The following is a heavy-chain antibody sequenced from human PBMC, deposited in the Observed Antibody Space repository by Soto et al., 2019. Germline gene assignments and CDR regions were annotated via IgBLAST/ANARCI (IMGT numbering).Heavy chain of an antibody. V-gene: IGHV1-3*01. J-gene: IGHJ5*02. Sequence: QVQLVQSGAEVKKPGASVKVSCKASGYTFTSYAMHWVRQAPGQRLEWMGWINAGNGNTKYSQKFQGRVTITRDTSASTAYMELSSLRSEDTAVYYCARDGYQLLSFSVFGPWGQGTLVTVSS. D-gene: IGHD2-2*01. CDR3: ARDGYQLLSFSVFGP. CDR2: INAGNGNT. CDR1: GYTFTSYA.